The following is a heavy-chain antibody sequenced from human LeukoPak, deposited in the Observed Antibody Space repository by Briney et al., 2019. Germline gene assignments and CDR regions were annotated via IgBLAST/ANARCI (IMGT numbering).Heavy chain of an antibody. J-gene: IGHJ3*02. D-gene: IGHD3-16*01. CDR3: ARPTGGGREDAFDI. Sequence: SETLSLTCTVSGYSISSGYYWGWIRQPPGKGLEWIGSIYHSGSTYYNPSLKSRVTISVDTSKNQFSLKLGSVTAADTAVYYCARPTGGGREDAFDIWGQGTMVTVSS. V-gene: IGHV4-38-2*02. CDR2: IYHSGST. CDR1: GYSISSGYY.